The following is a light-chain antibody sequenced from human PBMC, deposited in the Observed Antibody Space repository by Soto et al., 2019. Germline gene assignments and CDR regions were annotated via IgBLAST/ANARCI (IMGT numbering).Light chain of an antibody. CDR3: QQYYSFPLT. J-gene: IGKJ4*01. CDR2: WAS. CDR1: QTILMSSNNKNY. Sequence: IVMTQCPDSMAVSLGERATRKRNSRQTILMSSNNKNYLTWYQQKRGQPPKLLTYWASARESGVPDRFSGSGAGTDFTLTISSLQAEDVAVYSCQQYYSFPLTFGGGTKVDIK. V-gene: IGKV4-1*01.